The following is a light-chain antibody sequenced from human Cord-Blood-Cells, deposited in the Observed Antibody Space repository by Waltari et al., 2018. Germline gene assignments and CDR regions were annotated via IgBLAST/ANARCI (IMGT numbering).Light chain of an antibody. CDR1: QSISSY. Sequence: DIQMTQSPSSLSASVGARVPITCRASQSISSYLTRYQQKPGKAPKLLIYAASSLQSGVPSRFSGSGSGTDFTLTISSLQPEDFATYYCQQSYSTITFGGGTKVEIK. J-gene: IGKJ4*01. V-gene: IGKV1-39*01. CDR2: AAS. CDR3: QQSYSTIT.